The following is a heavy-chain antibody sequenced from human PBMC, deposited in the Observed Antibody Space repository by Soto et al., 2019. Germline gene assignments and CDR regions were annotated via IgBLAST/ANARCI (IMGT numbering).Heavy chain of an antibody. Sequence: PGGSLRLSCAASGFTFSSYAMSWVRQAPGKGLEWVSAISGSGGSTYHADSVKGRFTISRDNSKNTLYLQMNSLRAEDTAVYYCAKSYYDSSGYYPFDYWGQGTLVTVSS. D-gene: IGHD3-22*01. CDR3: AKSYYDSSGYYPFDY. J-gene: IGHJ4*02. V-gene: IGHV3-23*01. CDR1: GFTFSSYA. CDR2: ISGSGGST.